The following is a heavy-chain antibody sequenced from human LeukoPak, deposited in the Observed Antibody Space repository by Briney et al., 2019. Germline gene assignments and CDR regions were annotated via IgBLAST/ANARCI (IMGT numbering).Heavy chain of an antibody. V-gene: IGHV3-33*01. J-gene: IGHJ4*02. CDR3: ARGTGRYGDY. D-gene: IGHD3-16*01. Sequence: GRPLRLSCAASGFSFSNYDMHWARQAPGKGLEWVAIIWYDGSNKYYADSVEGRFTISRDNSKNTLYLEMNSLRAEDTAVYYCARGTGRYGDYWGQGTLVTVSS. CDR1: GFSFSNYD. CDR2: IWYDGSNK.